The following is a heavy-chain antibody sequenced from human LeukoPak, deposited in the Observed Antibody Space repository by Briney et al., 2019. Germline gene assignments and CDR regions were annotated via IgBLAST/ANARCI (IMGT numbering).Heavy chain of an antibody. V-gene: IGHV4-39*07. D-gene: IGHD5-18*01. J-gene: IGHJ4*02. CDR2: IYYSGST. Sequence: SSETLSLTCTVSGGSISSSSYYWGWIRQPPGKGLEWIGSIYYSGSTYYNPSLKSRVTISVDTSKNQFSLKLSSVTAADTAVYYCARDLGNRIQLWLDYWGQGTLVTVSS. CDR1: GGSISSSSYY. CDR3: ARDLGNRIQLWLDY.